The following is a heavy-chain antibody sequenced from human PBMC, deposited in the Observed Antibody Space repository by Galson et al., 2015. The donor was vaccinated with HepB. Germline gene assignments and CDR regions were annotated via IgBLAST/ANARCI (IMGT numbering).Heavy chain of an antibody. Sequence: SLRLSCAASGFTFSSYGMHWVRQAPGKGLEWVAVISYDGSNKYYADSVKGRFTISRDNSMNTLYLQMNSLRAEDTAVYYCAREGDSSGYAPFDYWGQGTLVTVSS. CDR3: AREGDSSGYAPFDY. D-gene: IGHD3-22*01. CDR2: ISYDGSNK. V-gene: IGHV3-30*03. CDR1: GFTFSSYG. J-gene: IGHJ4*02.